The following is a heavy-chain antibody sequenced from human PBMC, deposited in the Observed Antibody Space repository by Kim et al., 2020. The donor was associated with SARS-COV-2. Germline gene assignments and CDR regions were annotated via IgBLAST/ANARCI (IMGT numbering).Heavy chain of an antibody. D-gene: IGHD3-16*02. V-gene: IGHV1-18*01. CDR1: GYTFTSYG. Sequence: ASVKVSCKASGYTFTSYGISWVRQAPGQGLEWMGWISAYNGNTNYAQKLQGRVTMTTDTSTSTAYMELRSLRSDDTAVYYCARPITFGGVIVERMDVWGQGTTVTVSS. J-gene: IGHJ6*02. CDR3: ARPITFGGVIVERMDV. CDR2: ISAYNGNT.